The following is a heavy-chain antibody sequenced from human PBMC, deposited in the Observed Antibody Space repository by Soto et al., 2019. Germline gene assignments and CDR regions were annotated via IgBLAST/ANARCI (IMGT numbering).Heavy chain of an antibody. Sequence: SLRLSCAASGFSFSSYAMSWVRQAPGKGLEWVSSVSDSGGTTYYADSVKGRFTISRDYSKNTLDLQMNSLRGEDTAVYYCARTKYQLVNYFEYWGPGTLVTVSS. V-gene: IGHV3-23*01. D-gene: IGHD2-2*01. CDR3: ARTKYQLVNYFEY. CDR2: VSDSGGTT. J-gene: IGHJ4*02. CDR1: GFSFSSYA.